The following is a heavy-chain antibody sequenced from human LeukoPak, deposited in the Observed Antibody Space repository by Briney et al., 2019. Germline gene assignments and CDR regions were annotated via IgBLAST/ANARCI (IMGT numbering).Heavy chain of an antibody. V-gene: IGHV3-23*01. CDR3: AKQFLGAN. CDR1: GFIFSSLA. Sequence: GGSLRLSCAASGFIFSSLAMTWVRQAPGKGLEWVSTINAVEENTYYADSVKGRFTVSRANSRNTLYLQMNSLRAEDTAVYYCAKQFLGANWGQGTLVIVSS. CDR2: INAVEENT. D-gene: IGHD4/OR15-4a*01. J-gene: IGHJ4*02.